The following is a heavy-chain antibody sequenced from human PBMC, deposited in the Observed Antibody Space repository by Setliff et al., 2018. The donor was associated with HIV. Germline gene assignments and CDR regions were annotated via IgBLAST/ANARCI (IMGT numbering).Heavy chain of an antibody. CDR1: GGSISSYD. Sequence: SETLSLTCTVSGGSISSYDWSWIRQPPGKGLEWIGYVYHSGSTKYNPSLKSRVTISVDTSKNQFSLKLSSVTAAETAVYYCARDLGTGDYFDYWGQGALVTVSS. CDR3: ARDLGTGDYFDY. J-gene: IGHJ4*02. D-gene: IGHD3-10*01. CDR2: VYHSGST. V-gene: IGHV4-59*01.